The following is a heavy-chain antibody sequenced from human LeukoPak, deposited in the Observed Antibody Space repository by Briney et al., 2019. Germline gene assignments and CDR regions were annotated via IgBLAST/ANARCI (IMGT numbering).Heavy chain of an antibody. D-gene: IGHD3-3*01. CDR3: ASPHAGSYDFWSGHRSLGY. CDR2: INHSGST. Sequence: SETLSLTCAVYGGSFSGYYWSWIRQPPGKGLEWIGEINHSGSTNYNPSLKSRVTISVDTSKNQFSLKLSSVTAADTAVYYCASPHAGSYDFWSGHRSLGYWGQGTLVTVSS. V-gene: IGHV4-34*01. CDR1: GGSFSGYY. J-gene: IGHJ4*02.